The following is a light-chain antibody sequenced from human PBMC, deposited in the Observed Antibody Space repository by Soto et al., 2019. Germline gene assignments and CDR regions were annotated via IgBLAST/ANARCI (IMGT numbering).Light chain of an antibody. CDR2: EVS. CDR1: SSDVGGYNY. Sequence: QSALTQPASVSGSPGQSITISCTGTSSDVGGYNYVSWYQHHPGKAPKVMIYEVSNRPSGVSSRFSGSKSGNTASLTISGLQAEDEADYYCVSYTTSSTLVFGGGTKLTVL. J-gene: IGLJ2*01. CDR3: VSYTTSSTLV. V-gene: IGLV2-14*01.